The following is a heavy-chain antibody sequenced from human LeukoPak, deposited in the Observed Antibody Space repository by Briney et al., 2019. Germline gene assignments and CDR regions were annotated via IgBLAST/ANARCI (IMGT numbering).Heavy chain of an antibody. J-gene: IGHJ4*02. CDR2: IYPGDSDT. CDR3: ARRDSSSWYYYFDY. Sequence: GASVKVSCKGSGYTFSSYWIGWVRQMPGKGLEWMGIIYPGDSDTRYSPSFQGQVTISADKSISTAYLQWSSLKASDTAMYFCARRDSSSWYYYFDYWGQGTLVTVSS. CDR1: GYTFSSYW. D-gene: IGHD6-13*01. V-gene: IGHV5-51*01.